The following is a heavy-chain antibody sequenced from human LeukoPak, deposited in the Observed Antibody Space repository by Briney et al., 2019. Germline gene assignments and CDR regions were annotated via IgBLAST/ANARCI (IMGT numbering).Heavy chain of an antibody. CDR1: GYTFTSYY. J-gene: IGHJ4*02. CDR3: ARDFYDSSVRYPNDY. V-gene: IGHV1-46*01. D-gene: IGHD3-22*01. Sequence: GASVKVSCKASGYTFTSYYMHWVRQAPGQGLEWMGIINPSGGSTSYAQKFQGRVTMTRDTSISTAYMELSRLRSDDTAVYYCARDFYDSSVRYPNDYWGQGTLVTVSS. CDR2: INPSGGST.